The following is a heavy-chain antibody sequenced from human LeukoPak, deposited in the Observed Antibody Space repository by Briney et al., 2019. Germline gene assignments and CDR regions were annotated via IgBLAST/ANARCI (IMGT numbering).Heavy chain of an antibody. J-gene: IGHJ4*02. V-gene: IGHV3-21*01. Sequence: GGSLRLSCAASGFTFSSYWMSWVRQAPGKGLEWVSSITTSNYIFYADSVKGRFTISRDNAKNSLYLQMNSLRAEDTALYYCARVSGESRDYWGQGTLVTVSS. CDR1: GFTFSSYW. CDR3: ARVSGESRDY. CDR2: ITTSNYI. D-gene: IGHD2-15*01.